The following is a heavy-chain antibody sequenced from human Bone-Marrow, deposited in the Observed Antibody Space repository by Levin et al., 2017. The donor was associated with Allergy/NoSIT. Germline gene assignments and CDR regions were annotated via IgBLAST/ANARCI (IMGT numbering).Heavy chain of an antibody. D-gene: IGHD3-22*01. CDR2: ISAYNGNT. CDR3: ARDQWYYDSSGYYYYYYGMDV. V-gene: IGHV1-18*01. J-gene: IGHJ6*02. Sequence: ASVKVSCKASGYTFTSYGISWVRQAPGQGLEWMGWISAYNGNTNYAQKLQGRVTMTTDTSTSTAYMELRSLRSDDTAVYYCARDQWYYDSSGYYYYYYGMDVWGQGTTVTVSS. CDR1: GYTFTSYG.